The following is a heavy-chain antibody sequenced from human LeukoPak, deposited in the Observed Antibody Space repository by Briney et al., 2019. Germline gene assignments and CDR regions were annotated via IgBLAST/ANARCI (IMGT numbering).Heavy chain of an antibody. J-gene: IGHJ4*02. CDR1: GGTFSSYA. Sequence: ASVKVSCKASGGTFSSYAISWVRQAPGQGLEWMGGIIPIFGTANYAQKFQGRVTITADESTSTAYMELSSLRSEDTAVYYCARVRLYQLLGSEEYYFDYWGQRTLVTVSS. CDR2: IIPIFGTA. CDR3: ARVRLYQLLGSEEYYFDY. D-gene: IGHD2-2*01. V-gene: IGHV1-69*13.